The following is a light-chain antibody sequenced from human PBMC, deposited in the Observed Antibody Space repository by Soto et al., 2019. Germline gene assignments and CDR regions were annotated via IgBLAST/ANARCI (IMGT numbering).Light chain of an antibody. J-gene: IGKJ1*01. CDR3: HHYSSYSAA. V-gene: IGKV1-5*03. Sequence: DIRMTQSPSTLSGSVGDRVTITCRASQTISSWLAWYQQKPGKAPKLLIYKASTLKSGVPSRFSGSGSGTEFTLTISSLQPDDFATYYCHHYSSYSAAFGQGTKVELK. CDR2: KAS. CDR1: QTISSW.